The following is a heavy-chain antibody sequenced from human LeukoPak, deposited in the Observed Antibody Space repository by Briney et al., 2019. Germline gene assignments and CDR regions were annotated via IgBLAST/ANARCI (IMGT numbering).Heavy chain of an antibody. CDR2: IYYSGST. CDR1: GGSISSSSYY. V-gene: IGHV4-39*01. Sequence: SETLSLTCTVSGGSISSSSYYWGWIRQPPGKGLEWIGSIYYSGSTYYNPSHKSRVTISVDTSKNQFSLKLSSVTAADTAVYYCARHARITMIVVVFDYWGQGTLVTVSS. CDR3: ARHARITMIVVVFDY. J-gene: IGHJ4*02. D-gene: IGHD3-22*01.